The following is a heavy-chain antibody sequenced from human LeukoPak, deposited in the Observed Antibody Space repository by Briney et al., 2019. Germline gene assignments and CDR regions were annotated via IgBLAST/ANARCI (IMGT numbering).Heavy chain of an antibody. V-gene: IGHV1-8*03. Sequence: ASVKVSCKASGGTFSSYAISWVRQAPGQGLEWMGWMNPNSGNTGYAQKFQGRVTITRNTSISTAYMELSSLRSEDTAVYYCARGLGATTPFDYWGQGTLVTVSS. D-gene: IGHD1-26*01. J-gene: IGHJ4*02. CDR1: GGTFSSYA. CDR3: ARGLGATTPFDY. CDR2: MNPNSGNT.